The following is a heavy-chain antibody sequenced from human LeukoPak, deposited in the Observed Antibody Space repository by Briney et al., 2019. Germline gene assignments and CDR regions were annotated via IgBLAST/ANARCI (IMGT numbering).Heavy chain of an antibody. J-gene: IGHJ4*02. CDR3: ARDLFVVAFDY. Sequence: ASVKVSFKASGYTFTNHGISWVRQAPGQGLEWMGWISAYNGNTKYAQKLQGRVTMTTDTSTSTAYMELRSLRSDDTAVYYCARDLFVVAFDYWGQGTLVTVSS. CDR2: ISAYNGNT. CDR1: GYTFTNHG. V-gene: IGHV1-18*01. D-gene: IGHD2-15*01.